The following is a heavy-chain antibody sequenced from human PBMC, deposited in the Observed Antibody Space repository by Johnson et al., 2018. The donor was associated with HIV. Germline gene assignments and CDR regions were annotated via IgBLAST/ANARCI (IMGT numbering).Heavy chain of an antibody. J-gene: IGHJ3*01. CDR3: ARDRVYSGSYYSGAFDV. Sequence: QVQLVESGGGLVKPGGSLRLSCAASGFTFSDYYVSWIRQAPGKGLEWVSYISSSGSTIYYADSVKGRFTISRDNVKKSLFLQMNGLRADDTAVYYCARDRVYSGSYYSGAFDVWGQGTMVTVSS. CDR2: ISSSGSTI. CDR1: GFTFSDYY. V-gene: IGHV3-11*01. D-gene: IGHD1-26*01.